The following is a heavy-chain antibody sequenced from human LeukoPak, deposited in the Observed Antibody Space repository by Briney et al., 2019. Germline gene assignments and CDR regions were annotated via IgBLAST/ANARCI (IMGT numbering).Heavy chain of an antibody. CDR3: VRDDDIGLDAFDV. CDR1: GDSVSSNSAA. D-gene: IGHD3-22*01. Sequence: SQTLSLTCAVSGDSVSSNSAAWNWIRQSPSRGLEWLGRTYYRSKWYNDYAVSVKSRITINPDTSKNQFSLQLNSVTPEDTAVYYCVRDDDIGLDAFDVWSPGTMVTVSS. J-gene: IGHJ3*01. CDR2: TYYRSKWYN. V-gene: IGHV6-1*01.